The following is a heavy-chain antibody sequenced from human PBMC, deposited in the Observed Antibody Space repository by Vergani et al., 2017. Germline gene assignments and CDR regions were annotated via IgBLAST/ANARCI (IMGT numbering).Heavy chain of an antibody. V-gene: IGHV1-3*01. CDR1: GYTFTTYA. CDR3: ARGVKGASNYYYYYMDV. D-gene: IGHD1-26*01. Sequence: QVQLVQSGAEVKKPGASVKVSCTASGYTFTTYAMHWVRQAPGQRLEWMGWINAGNGNTKYSQKFQGTVTITRAPSSSTAYMELRSLTSEDTAVYYCARGVKGASNYYYYYMDVWGKGTTVTVSS. CDR2: INAGNGNT. J-gene: IGHJ6*03.